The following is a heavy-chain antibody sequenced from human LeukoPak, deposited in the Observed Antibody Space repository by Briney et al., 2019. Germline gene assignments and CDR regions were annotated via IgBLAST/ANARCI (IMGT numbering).Heavy chain of an antibody. CDR2: ISYDGSNK. D-gene: IGHD3-10*02. CDR3: ANALTMSDAFDI. Sequence: GGSLRLSCAASGFTFSSYHFHWVRQAPGKGLEWVAVISYDGSNKYYADSVKGQFTISRDNSKNTLYLQMNSLRAEDTAVYYCANALTMSDAFDIWGQGTMVTVSS. CDR1: GFTFSSYH. V-gene: IGHV3-30*18. J-gene: IGHJ3*02.